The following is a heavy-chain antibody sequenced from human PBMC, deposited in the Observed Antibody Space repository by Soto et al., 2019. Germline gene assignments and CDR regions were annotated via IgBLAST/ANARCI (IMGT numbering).Heavy chain of an antibody. CDR2: ISGSGDNT. CDR1: GFTFSSDA. CDR3: AKVVAVANSWYHFDY. J-gene: IGHJ4*02. Sequence: GGSLRLSCEASGFTFSSDAMGWVRQAPGKGLEWVSGISGSGDNTYSADSVKGRFTVSRDNSKNTLYLQMNSLTAEDTAMYYCAKVVAVANSWYHFDYWGQGTLVTVSS. V-gene: IGHV3-23*01. D-gene: IGHD2-21*01.